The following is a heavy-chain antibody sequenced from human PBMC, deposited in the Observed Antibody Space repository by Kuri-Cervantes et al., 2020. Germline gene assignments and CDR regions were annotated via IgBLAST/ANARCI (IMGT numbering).Heavy chain of an antibody. CDR2: ISEGGSHI. CDR1: ALAFDTFT. J-gene: IGHJ4*02. CDR3: ASAVEAVTGTTY. V-gene: IGHV3-21*01. Sequence: GGSLRLSCTASALAFDTFTMNWVRQAPGKGLEWVSSISEGGSHIYYADSVKGRFTISRDNADNSLYLQMNSLRVADTAVYYCASAVEAVTGTTYWGQGALVTVSS. D-gene: IGHD1-7*01.